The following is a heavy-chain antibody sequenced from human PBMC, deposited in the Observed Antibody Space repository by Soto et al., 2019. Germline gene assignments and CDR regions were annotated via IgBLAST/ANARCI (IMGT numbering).Heavy chain of an antibody. V-gene: IGHV5-10-1*01. CDR2: IDPSDSYT. Sequence: WESLQISCKGSGYSFTSYWISWVRQMPGKGLEWTGRIDPSDSYTNYSPSFQGHVTISADKSISTAYLQWSSLKASDTAMYYWARADYDSSGYYYSYYYVMDVCSQRTTV. CDR1: GYSFTSYW. CDR3: ARADYDSSGYYYSYYYVMDV. D-gene: IGHD3-22*01. J-gene: IGHJ6*02.